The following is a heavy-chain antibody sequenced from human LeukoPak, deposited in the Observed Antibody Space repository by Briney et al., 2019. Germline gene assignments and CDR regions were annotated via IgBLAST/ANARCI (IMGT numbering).Heavy chain of an antibody. Sequence: GGSLRLSCAASGFTFSSYGMHRVRQAPGKGLEWVAVIWYDGSNKYYADSVKGRFTISRDNSKNTLYLQMDSLRAEDTAVYYCAREQTGALDYWGQGTLVTVSS. CDR1: GFTFSSYG. J-gene: IGHJ4*02. CDR2: IWYDGSNK. D-gene: IGHD3-10*01. CDR3: AREQTGALDY. V-gene: IGHV3-33*01.